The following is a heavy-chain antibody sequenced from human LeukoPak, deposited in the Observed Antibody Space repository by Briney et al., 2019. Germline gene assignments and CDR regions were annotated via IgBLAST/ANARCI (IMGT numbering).Heavy chain of an antibody. Sequence: ASVTVSRKASGYTFTDYYMHWVRQAPGQGLEWMGRINPNNGATNYAQKLQGRVTITGDTSISTAYVELSSLRSDDTAVYYCTRESGSYHGNDYWGQGTLVTVSS. CDR2: INPNNGAT. CDR3: TRESGSYHGNDY. CDR1: GYTFTDYY. V-gene: IGHV1-2*06. J-gene: IGHJ4*02. D-gene: IGHD1-26*01.